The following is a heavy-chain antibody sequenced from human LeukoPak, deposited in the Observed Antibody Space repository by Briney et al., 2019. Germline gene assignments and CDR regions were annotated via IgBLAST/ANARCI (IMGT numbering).Heavy chain of an antibody. J-gene: IGHJ4*02. CDR3: AKEYSGYDFDY. D-gene: IGHD5-12*01. CDR2: TSGSGGNT. CDR1: GFTLRSYD. Sequence: GGSLRLSCAASGFTLRSYDMGWVRQAPGKGLEWVAATSGSGGNTYYADSVKGRFTISRGNSKNTLYLQMNSLRAEDTAVYYCAKEYSGYDFDYWGQGTLVTVSS. V-gene: IGHV3-23*01.